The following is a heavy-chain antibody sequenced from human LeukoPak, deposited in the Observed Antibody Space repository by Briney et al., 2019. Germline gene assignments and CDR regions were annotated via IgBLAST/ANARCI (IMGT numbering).Heavy chain of an antibody. Sequence: GGSLRLSCAASGFTFSSYEMNWVRQAPGKGLEWVSSISSSSSYIYYADSVKGRFTISRDNAKNSLYLQMNSLRAEDTAVYYCARDLAATANDAFDIWGQGTMVTVSS. J-gene: IGHJ3*02. CDR3: ARDLAATANDAFDI. CDR2: ISSSSSYI. D-gene: IGHD2-15*01. CDR1: GFTFSSYE. V-gene: IGHV3-21*01.